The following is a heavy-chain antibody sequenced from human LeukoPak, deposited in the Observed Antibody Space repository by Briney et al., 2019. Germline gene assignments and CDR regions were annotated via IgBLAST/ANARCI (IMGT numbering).Heavy chain of an antibody. CDR2: ISNDGRTT. J-gene: IGHJ4*02. Sequence: GGSLSLSFAPLGFTFRRFLLHWVRQAPGKGLVWVSLISNDGRTTRYADSVKGRFTISRDNAKNTLYLEMNSLRAEDTAVYYCARDLAGSIDYWGQGTLVTVSS. V-gene: IGHV3-74*01. D-gene: IGHD6-19*01. CDR3: ARDLAGSIDY. CDR1: GFTFRRFL.